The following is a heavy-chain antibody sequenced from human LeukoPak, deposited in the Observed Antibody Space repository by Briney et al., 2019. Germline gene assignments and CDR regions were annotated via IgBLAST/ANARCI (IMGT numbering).Heavy chain of an antibody. CDR1: GFTFSSYE. CDR2: ISSSGSTI. Sequence: EGSLRLSCAASGFTFSSYEMNWVRQAPGKGLEWVSYISSSGSTIYYADSVKGRFTISRDNAKNSLYLQMNSLRAEDTAVYYCARDGNRDGDMDVWGKGTTVTVSS. J-gene: IGHJ6*03. CDR3: ARDGNRDGDMDV. V-gene: IGHV3-48*03. D-gene: IGHD1-1*01.